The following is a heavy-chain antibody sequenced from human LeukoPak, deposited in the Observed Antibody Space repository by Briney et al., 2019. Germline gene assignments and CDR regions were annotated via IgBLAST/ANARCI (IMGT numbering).Heavy chain of an antibody. CDR3: ATFSGSYWGAYF. D-gene: IGHD1-26*01. V-gene: IGHV4-4*07. Sequence: SETLSLTCTASGGSISSYYWSWIRQPAGKGLEWIGRIYTPGSTNYNPTLKSRVIMSVDTSKNQLTLKLSSVTAADTAVYYCATFSGSYWGAYFWGQGTLVTVSS. CDR1: GGSISSYY. CDR2: IYTPGST. J-gene: IGHJ4*02.